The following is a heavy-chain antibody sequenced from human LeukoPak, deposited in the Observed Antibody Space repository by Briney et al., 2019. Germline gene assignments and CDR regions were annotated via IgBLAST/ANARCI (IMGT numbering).Heavy chain of an antibody. CDR2: IWYDGSNK. CDR1: GFTFSSYG. CDR3: AKDWSYGELDAFDI. V-gene: IGHV3-33*06. J-gene: IGHJ3*02. Sequence: PGRSLRLSCAASGFTFSSYGMHWVRQAPGKGLEWVAVIWYDGSNKYYADSVKGRFTSSRDNSKNTLYLQMNRLRAEDTAVYYCAKDWSYGELDAFDIWGQGTMVTVSS. D-gene: IGHD4-17*01.